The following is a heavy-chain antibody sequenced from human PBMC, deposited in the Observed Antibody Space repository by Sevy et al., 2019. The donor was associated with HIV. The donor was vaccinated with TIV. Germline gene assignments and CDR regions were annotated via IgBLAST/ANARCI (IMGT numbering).Heavy chain of an antibody. J-gene: IGHJ6*02. CDR2: FYYSRST. V-gene: IGHV4-59*01. CDR3: ARAYSEYYYGMDV. D-gene: IGHD4-4*01. Sequence: SESLSLTRTVSGDSISGYYWSWIRQPPGKGLEWIGYFYYSRSTNYNPSLKSRVTISVDTSKNQVSLKVSSVTTADTAVYYCARAYSEYYYGMDVWGQGTTVTVSS. CDR1: GDSISGYY.